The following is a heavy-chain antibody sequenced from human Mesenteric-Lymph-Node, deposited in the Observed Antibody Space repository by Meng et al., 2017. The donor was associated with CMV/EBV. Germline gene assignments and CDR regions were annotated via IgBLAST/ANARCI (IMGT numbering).Heavy chain of an antibody. D-gene: IGHD3-22*01. CDR2: ISSSSYI. V-gene: IGHV3-21*01. Sequence: GGSLRLSCAASGFTFSSYSMNWVRQAPGKGLEWVSSISSSSYIYYADSVKGRFTISRDNAKNSLYLQMNSLRAEDTAVYYCARSRRTLWYYYDSSGDLTGMDVWGQGTTVTVSS. CDR1: GFTFSSYS. J-gene: IGHJ6*02. CDR3: ARSRRTLWYYYDSSGDLTGMDV.